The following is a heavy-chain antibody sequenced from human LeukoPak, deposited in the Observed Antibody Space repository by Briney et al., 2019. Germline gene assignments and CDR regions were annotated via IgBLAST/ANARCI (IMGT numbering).Heavy chain of an antibody. Sequence: PSETLSLTCTVSGGSISSYYWSWIRQPPGKGLEWIGYIYYSGSTNYNPSLKSRVTISVDTSKNQFSLKLSSVTAADTAVYYCARGTGAAVGYWGQGTLVTVSS. V-gene: IGHV4-59*01. J-gene: IGHJ4*02. D-gene: IGHD2-8*02. CDR2: IYYSGST. CDR3: ARGTGAAVGY. CDR1: GGSISSYY.